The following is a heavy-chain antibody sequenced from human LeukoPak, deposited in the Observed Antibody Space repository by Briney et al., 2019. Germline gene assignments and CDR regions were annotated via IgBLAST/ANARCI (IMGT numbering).Heavy chain of an antibody. D-gene: IGHD1-26*01. V-gene: IGHV3-30*18. CDR1: GFTFSSCG. CDR2: ISYDGSNK. J-gene: IGHJ6*02. Sequence: GGSLRLSCAASGFTFSSCGMHWVRQAPGKGLEWVAVISYDGSNKYYADSVKGRFTISRDNSKNTLYLQMNSLRAEDTAVYYCAKDSVRSYYYYYGMDVWGQGTTVTVSS. CDR3: AKDSVRSYYYYYGMDV.